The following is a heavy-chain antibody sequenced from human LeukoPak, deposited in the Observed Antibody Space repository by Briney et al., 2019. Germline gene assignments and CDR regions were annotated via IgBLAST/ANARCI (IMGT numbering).Heavy chain of an antibody. CDR3: ARELVRGVMSYYYYYMDV. CDR1: GGSISSYY. CDR2: IYTSGST. D-gene: IGHD3-10*01. V-gene: IGHV4-4*07. J-gene: IGHJ6*03. Sequence: SETLSLTCTVSGGSISSYYWSWIRQPAGKGLEWIGRIYTSGSTNYNPSLKSRVTMSVDTSKNQFSLKLSSVTAADTAVYYCARELVRGVMSYYYYYMDVWGKGTTVTISS.